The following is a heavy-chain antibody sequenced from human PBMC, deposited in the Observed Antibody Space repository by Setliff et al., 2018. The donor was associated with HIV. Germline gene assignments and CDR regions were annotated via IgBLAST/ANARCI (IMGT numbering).Heavy chain of an antibody. J-gene: IGHJ4*02. CDR3: ARDLKRPNSNFWGGYPIPFDS. CDR2: INTNTGNP. D-gene: IGHD3-3*01. CDR1: GYTFNNYA. Sequence: EASVKVSCKAPGYTFNNYAMNWVRQAPGQGLELMGWINTNTGNPTYAQGFTGRFVFSLDTSVSTAYLQISSLKAEDTAVYFCARDLKRPNSNFWGGYPIPFDSWGQGTLVTVSS. V-gene: IGHV7-4-1*02.